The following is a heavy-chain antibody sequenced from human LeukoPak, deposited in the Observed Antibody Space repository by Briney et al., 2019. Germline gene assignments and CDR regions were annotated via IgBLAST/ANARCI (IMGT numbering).Heavy chain of an antibody. Sequence: SETLSLTCTVSGGSISSSSYYWGWIRQPPGKGLEWIGSIYYSGSTYYNPSLKSRVTISVDTSKNQFSLKLSSVTAADPAVCCWARQGSNDFWSGHHWFDPWGQGTLVTVSS. CDR3: ARQGSNDFWSGHHWFDP. D-gene: IGHD3-3*01. J-gene: IGHJ5*02. CDR1: GGSISSSSYY. CDR2: IYYSGST. V-gene: IGHV4-39*01.